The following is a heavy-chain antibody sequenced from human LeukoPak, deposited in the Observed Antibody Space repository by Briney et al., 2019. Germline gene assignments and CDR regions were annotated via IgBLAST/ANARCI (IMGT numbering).Heavy chain of an antibody. CDR2: INWNGGST. J-gene: IGHJ4*02. V-gene: IGHV3-20*04. D-gene: IGHD1-20*01. Sequence: GGSLRLSCSASGFTFDDYGMSWVRQAPGKGLEWVSGINWNGGSTGYADSVKGRFTISRDNAKNSLHLQMDSLRADDTALYYCATLTGPRTFDYWGQGTLVTVSS. CDR1: GFTFDDYG. CDR3: ATLTGPRTFDY.